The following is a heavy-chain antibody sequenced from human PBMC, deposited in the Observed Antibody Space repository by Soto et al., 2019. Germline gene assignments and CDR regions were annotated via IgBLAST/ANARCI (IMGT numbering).Heavy chain of an antibody. CDR1: GFTFSTYA. CDR3: ARDPPATRHGMDV. CDR2: IYSGGST. Sequence: TGGSLRLSCAASGFTFSTYAMSWVRQAPGKGLEWVSVIYSGGSTYYADSVRGRFTISRDNSKNTLYLQMKSLRAEDTAVYYCARDPPATRHGMDVWGQGTTVTVSS. V-gene: IGHV3-53*01. J-gene: IGHJ6*02.